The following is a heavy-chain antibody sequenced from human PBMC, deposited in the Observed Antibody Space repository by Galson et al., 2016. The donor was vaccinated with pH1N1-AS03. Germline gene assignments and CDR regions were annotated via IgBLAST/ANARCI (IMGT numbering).Heavy chain of an antibody. CDR2: IKNRENGRTT. Sequence: SLRLSCAASGFTFSNAWMSWVRQAPGKGLEWVGLIKNRENGRTTDYAAPVKGRFTISRDDSKNTLYLQMNSLKTEDTAVYYCTTDDYGDYRGTGAGTNDAFDMWGQATMVTVSS. CDR3: TTDDYGDYRGTGAGTNDAFDM. V-gene: IGHV3-15*01. CDR1: GFTFSNAW. D-gene: IGHD4-17*01. J-gene: IGHJ3*02.